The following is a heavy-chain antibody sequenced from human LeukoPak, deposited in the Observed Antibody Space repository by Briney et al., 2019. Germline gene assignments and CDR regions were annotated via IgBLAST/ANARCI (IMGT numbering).Heavy chain of an antibody. V-gene: IGHV3-74*01. Sequence: PGGSLRLPCAASGFTFSSYWMHWVRQAPGKGLVWVSRINSDGSSTSYADSVKGRFTISRDNAKNTLYLQMNSLRAEDTAVYYCARDPKYYYGSGSYSGGWFDPWGQGTLVTVSS. D-gene: IGHD3-10*01. CDR1: GFTFSSYW. CDR2: INSDGSST. CDR3: ARDPKYYYGSGSYSGGWFDP. J-gene: IGHJ5*02.